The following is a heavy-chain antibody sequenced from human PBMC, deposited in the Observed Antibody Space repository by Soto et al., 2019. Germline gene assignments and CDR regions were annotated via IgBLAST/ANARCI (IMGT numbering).Heavy chain of an antibody. CDR3: ARGLTAFDP. CDR2: IYYSGNT. CDR1: VGSINGHY. Sequence: SETLSLTCTVSVGSINGHYWSWIRQSPGQGLEWIGNIYYSGNTNYNPSPKSRVTISVDTSKNEFSLKLGSVTAADTAVYYCARGLTAFDPWGQGTLVTVSS. J-gene: IGHJ5*02. V-gene: IGHV4-59*11. D-gene: IGHD1-20*01.